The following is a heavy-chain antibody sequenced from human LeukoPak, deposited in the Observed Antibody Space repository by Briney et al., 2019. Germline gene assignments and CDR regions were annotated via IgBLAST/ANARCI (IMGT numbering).Heavy chain of an antibody. Sequence: TLSLTCTVSGASFNSDDQYWNWIRQPPGKALEWLARIDWDDDKYYSTSLKTRLTISKDTSKNQVVLTMTNMDPVDTATYYCARAYGSGSVFDYWGQGTLVTVSS. D-gene: IGHD3-10*01. CDR3: ARAYGSGSVFDY. CDR2: IDWDDDK. CDR1: GASFNSDDQY. J-gene: IGHJ4*02. V-gene: IGHV2-70*11.